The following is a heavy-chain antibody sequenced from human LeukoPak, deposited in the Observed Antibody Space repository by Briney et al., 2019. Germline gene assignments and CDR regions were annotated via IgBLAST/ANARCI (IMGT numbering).Heavy chain of an antibody. CDR1: GFTFSSYS. CDR2: ISSSSSYI. CDR3: ARDLGYYYYMDV. Sequence: PGGSLRLSCAASGFTFSSYSMNWVRQAPGKGLEWVSSISSSSSYIYYADSLKGRFTISRDNAKNSLYLQMNSLRAEDTAVYYCARDLGYYYYMDVWGKGTTVTVSS. D-gene: IGHD3-16*01. J-gene: IGHJ6*03. V-gene: IGHV3-21*01.